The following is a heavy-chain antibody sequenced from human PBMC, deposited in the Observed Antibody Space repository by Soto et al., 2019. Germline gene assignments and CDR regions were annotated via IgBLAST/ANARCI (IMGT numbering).Heavy chain of an antibody. CDR2: ISTNGGST. D-gene: IGHD2-15*01. J-gene: IGHJ6*02. CDR3: ARGSAVSVYDIDV. CDR1: GFTFSSYA. V-gene: IGHV3-64*01. Sequence: EVQLVESGGGLVQPGGSLRLSCAASGFTFSSYAMHWVRQAPGKGLEYVSAISTNGGSTYYGNSVKGRFTISRDKSKNTPYLQMDSLRTEDMAVDYCARGSAVSVYDIDVWGQGTTVTVSS.